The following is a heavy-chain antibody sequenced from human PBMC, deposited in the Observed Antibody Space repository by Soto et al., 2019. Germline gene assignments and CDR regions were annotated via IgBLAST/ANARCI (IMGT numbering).Heavy chain of an antibody. V-gene: IGHV4-59*01. J-gene: IGHJ3*01. CDR1: GVSINSSS. CDR2: IYYSGTT. CDR3: ARAGGRYAITAYDV. Sequence: QVQLQESGPGLVKPSETLSLICAGSGVSINSSSWSWIRQPPGQALKWIGYIYYSGTTNYNPSLNSRVTISVDTSKNPFSLRLSSVTAADTAVYYCARAGGRYAITAYDVWGPGTLVTVSS. D-gene: IGHD1-26*01.